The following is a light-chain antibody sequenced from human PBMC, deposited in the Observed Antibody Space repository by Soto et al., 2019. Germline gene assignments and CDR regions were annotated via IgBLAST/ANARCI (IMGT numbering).Light chain of an antibody. Sequence: DIQMTQSPSSLAASVGDRVTITCRASQVMSSWLVWYQQKPGHAPKLLIYAATNLQSGVPSRFSGSASGTEFTPTISNVQPEDFATYYCQQASSFPFTFGGGTAVQIK. CDR3: QQASSFPFT. CDR2: AAT. J-gene: IGKJ4*01. V-gene: IGKV1-12*01. CDR1: QVMSSW.